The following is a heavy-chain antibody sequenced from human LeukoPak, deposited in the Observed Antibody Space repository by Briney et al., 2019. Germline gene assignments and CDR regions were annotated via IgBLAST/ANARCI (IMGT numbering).Heavy chain of an antibody. D-gene: IGHD3-10*01. J-gene: IGHJ4*02. CDR1: GYSFTDYW. Sequence: GESLKISCKASGYSFTDYWINWVRQMPGKGLEWMGRIAPSDSYTKYSPSFQGHVTISVDKSISTAYLQWSSLKASDTAIYYCARQGNKYGSGKFGGWGQGTLVTVSS. V-gene: IGHV5-10-1*01. CDR3: ARQGNKYGSGKFGG. CDR2: IAPSDSYT.